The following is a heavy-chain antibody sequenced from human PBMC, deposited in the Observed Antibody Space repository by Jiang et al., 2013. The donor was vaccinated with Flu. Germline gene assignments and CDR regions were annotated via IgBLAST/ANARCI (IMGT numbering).Heavy chain of an antibody. CDR3: ARGAPYYDY. Sequence: GSGLVKPSQTLSLTCTVSGGSISSGSYYWSWIRQPAGKGLEWIGRIYTSGSTNYNPSLKSRVTISVDTSKNQFSLKLSSVTAADTAVYYCARGAPYYDYWGQGTLVT. J-gene: IGHJ4*02. CDR2: IYTSGST. CDR1: GGSISSGSYY. V-gene: IGHV4-61*02.